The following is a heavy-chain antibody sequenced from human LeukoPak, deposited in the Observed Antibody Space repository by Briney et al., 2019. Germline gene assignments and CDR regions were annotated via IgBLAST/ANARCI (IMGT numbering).Heavy chain of an antibody. J-gene: IGHJ4*02. CDR2: INHSGST. V-gene: IGHV4-34*01. D-gene: IGHD2-2*01. CDR3: ARKCSSTSCYNF. Sequence: SETLSLTCAVYGGSFSGYYWSWIRQPPGKGLEWIGEINHSGSTNYNPSLKSRVTISVDTSKNQFSLKLSSVTAADTAVYYCARKCSSTSCYNFWGQGTLVTVSS. CDR1: GGSFSGYY.